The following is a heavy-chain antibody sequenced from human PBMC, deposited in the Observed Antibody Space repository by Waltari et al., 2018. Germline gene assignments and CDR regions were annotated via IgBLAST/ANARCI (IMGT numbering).Heavy chain of an antibody. CDR2: IYTSGRT. CDR3: ARGQYPQRWLQLGYYYMDV. CDR1: GGSISSGSYY. V-gene: IGHV4-61*02. Sequence: QVQLQESGPGLVKPSQTLSLTCTVSGGSISSGSYYWSWIRQPAGKGLEWIGRIYTSGRTNHNPSLKSRVTISVDTSKNQFSLKLSSVTAADTAVYYCARGQYPQRWLQLGYYYMDVWGKGTTVTVSS. D-gene: IGHD5-12*01. J-gene: IGHJ6*03.